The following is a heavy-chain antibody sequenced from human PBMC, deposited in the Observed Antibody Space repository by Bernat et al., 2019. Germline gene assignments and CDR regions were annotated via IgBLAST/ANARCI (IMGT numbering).Heavy chain of an antibody. J-gene: IGHJ4*02. CDR3: ARRPRTAFDY. CDR2: INPGNGKT. Sequence: QVQLVQSGAEVKKPGASVKVSCKASGYTLTSYTIHWVRQAPGQRLEWMGWINPGNGKTEYSQKFQGSVTITTDTSASTAYMDLSSLRSEDTAVYYCARRPRTAFDYWGQGTLVTVSS. V-gene: IGHV1-3*01. CDR1: GYTLTSYT. D-gene: IGHD1-1*01.